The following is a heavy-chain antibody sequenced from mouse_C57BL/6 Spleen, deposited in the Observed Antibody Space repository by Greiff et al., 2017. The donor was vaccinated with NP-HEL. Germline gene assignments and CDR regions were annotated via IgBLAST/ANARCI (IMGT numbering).Heavy chain of an antibody. CDR1: GFNIKDDY. Sequence: VQLQQSGAELVRPGASVKLSCTASGFNIKDDYMHWVKQRPEQGLEWIGWIAPENGDTEYASKFQGKATITADTSSNTAYLQLSSLTSENTTVYYCTSFYYDYDRRVFDYWGQGTTLTVSS. D-gene: IGHD2-4*01. CDR3: TSFYYDYDRRVFDY. V-gene: IGHV14-4*01. J-gene: IGHJ2*01. CDR2: IAPENGDT.